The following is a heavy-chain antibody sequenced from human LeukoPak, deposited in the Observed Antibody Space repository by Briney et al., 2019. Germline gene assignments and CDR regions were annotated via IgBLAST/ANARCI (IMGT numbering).Heavy chain of an antibody. CDR1: GGSFSGYY. V-gene: IGHV4-34*01. Sequence: SETLSLTCAVYGGSFSGYYWSWIRQPPGKGLEWIGEINHSGGTNYNPSLKSRVTISVDTSKNQFSLKLSSVTAADTAVYYCASAMIGVPDDAFDIWGQGTMVTVSP. CDR3: ASAMIGVPDDAFDI. J-gene: IGHJ3*02. CDR2: INHSGGT. D-gene: IGHD3-22*01.